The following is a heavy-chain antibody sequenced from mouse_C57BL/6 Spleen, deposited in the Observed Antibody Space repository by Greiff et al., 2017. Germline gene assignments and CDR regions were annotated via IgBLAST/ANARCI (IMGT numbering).Heavy chain of an antibody. CDR3: ARYGYWAMDY. Sequence: QVQLQQSGPELVKPGASVKLSCKASGYTFTSYWMHWVKQRPGQGLEWIGNINPSNGGTNYNAKFKSKATLTVDKSASTAYMQLSSLTSEDSAVYYCARYGYWAMDYWGQGTSVTVSS. J-gene: IGHJ4*01. CDR1: GYTFTSYW. CDR2: INPSNGGT. D-gene: IGHD1-1*02. V-gene: IGHV1-53*01.